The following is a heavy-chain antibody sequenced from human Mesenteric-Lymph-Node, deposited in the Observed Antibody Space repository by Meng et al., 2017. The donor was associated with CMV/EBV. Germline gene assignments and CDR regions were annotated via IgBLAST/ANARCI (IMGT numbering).Heavy chain of an antibody. Sequence: GESLKISCAASGFTFSNYAMSWVRQAPGKGLEWVSSLSAGGGSTYSADTVKGRFTISRDNAKNSLYLQMNSLRADDTAVYYCASQGKYYYDSTNYHDAFDIWGQGTMVTVSS. CDR2: LSAGGGST. CDR1: GFTFSNYA. D-gene: IGHD3-22*01. CDR3: ASQGKYYYDSTNYHDAFDI. V-gene: IGHV3-23*01. J-gene: IGHJ3*02.